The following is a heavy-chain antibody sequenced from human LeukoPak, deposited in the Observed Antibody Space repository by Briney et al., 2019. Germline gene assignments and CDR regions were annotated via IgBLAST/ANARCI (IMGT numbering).Heavy chain of an antibody. CDR2: IRYDGSNK. J-gene: IGHJ3*02. D-gene: IGHD1-26*01. CDR3: AKDRVGAITLDAFDI. CDR1: GFTFSSYG. Sequence: PGGSLRLSCAASGFTFSSYGMHWVRQAPGKGLEWVAFIRYDGSNKYYADSVKGRFTISRDNSKNTLYLQMNSLRAEDTAVYYCAKDRVGAITLDAFDIWGQGTMVTVSS. V-gene: IGHV3-30*02.